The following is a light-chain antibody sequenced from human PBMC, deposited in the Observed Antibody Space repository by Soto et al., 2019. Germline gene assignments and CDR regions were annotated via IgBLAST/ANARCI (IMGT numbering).Light chain of an antibody. CDR3: QQYNNYPVT. V-gene: IGKV1-5*03. Sequence: DIHMTQSPSTLSASVGERITITCRASQTIHTWLAWYQQKGGEAPRLLIDQVSNLESGVPSRFSGSGSGTEFTLTISSLQPDDFATYYCQQYNNYPVTFGGGTKVEIK. CDR2: QVS. CDR1: QTIHTW. J-gene: IGKJ4*01.